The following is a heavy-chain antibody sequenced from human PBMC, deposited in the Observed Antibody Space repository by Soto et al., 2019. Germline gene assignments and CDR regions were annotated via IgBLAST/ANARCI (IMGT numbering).Heavy chain of an antibody. CDR3: ARGAGLVDF. V-gene: IGHV4-59*01. CDR2: IYYSGST. J-gene: IGHJ4*02. Sequence: SETLSLTCTVSGGSISSYYWSWIRQPPGKGLEWIGYIYYSGSTNYNPSLKSRVTISVDTSKNQFSLKLSSVTAADTALYYCARGAGLVDFWGKATLVTV. CDR1: GGSISSYY. D-gene: IGHD3-16*01.